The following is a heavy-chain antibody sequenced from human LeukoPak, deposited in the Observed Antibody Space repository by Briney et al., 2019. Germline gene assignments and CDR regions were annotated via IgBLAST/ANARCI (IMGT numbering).Heavy chain of an antibody. Sequence: PGGSLRLSCAASGFTFSSYGMSWVRQAPGKGQEWVSAISGSGGSTYYADSVKGRFTISRDNSKNTVYLQMNSLRAEDTAVYYCAKGNFTIWDYWGQGTLVTVSS. D-gene: IGHD3-9*01. J-gene: IGHJ4*02. CDR3: AKGNFTIWDY. CDR1: GFTFSSYG. V-gene: IGHV3-23*01. CDR2: ISGSGGST.